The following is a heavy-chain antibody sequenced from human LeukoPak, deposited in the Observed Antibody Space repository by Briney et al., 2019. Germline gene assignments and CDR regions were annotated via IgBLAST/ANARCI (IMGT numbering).Heavy chain of an antibody. CDR3: ARKRLQSRRFDY. CDR1: GGSISSSSYS. CDR2: ISYSGST. J-gene: IGHJ4*02. Sequence: SETLSLTCTVSGGSISSSSYSWGWIRQPPGKGLEWIGSISYSGSTCYNPSLKSRVTISVDTSKNQFSLKLSSVTAADTAVYYCARKRLQSRRFDYWGQGTLVTVSS. V-gene: IGHV4-39*07.